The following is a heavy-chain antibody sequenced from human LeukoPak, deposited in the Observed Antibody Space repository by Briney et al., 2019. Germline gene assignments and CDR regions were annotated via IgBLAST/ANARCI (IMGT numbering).Heavy chain of an antibody. CDR1: NGSFSGYY. CDR2: INHSGTT. V-gene: IGHV4-34*01. CDR3: ARKGGGGYYYYYYYMDV. Sequence: SETLSLTCAVYNGSFSGYYWSWIRQPPGKGLEWIGEINHSGTTNYNPSLKSRVTISGDTSKNQFSLKLSSVTAADTAVYYCARKGGGGYYYYYYYMDVWGKGTTVTVSS. D-gene: IGHD2-15*01. J-gene: IGHJ6*03.